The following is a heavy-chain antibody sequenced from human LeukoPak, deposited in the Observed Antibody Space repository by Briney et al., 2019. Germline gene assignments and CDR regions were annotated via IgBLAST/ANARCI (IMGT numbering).Heavy chain of an antibody. D-gene: IGHD3-9*01. CDR1: GYCCSSYW. J-gene: IGHJ3*02. Sequence: ESLKICCEGAGYCCSSYWSGGLRHLAGKVLECMGIIYPGDSDTRYRPSFQGQVTISADKSISTAYLQWSSLKASDPAIYYFAQQTAYDILTGYSRADAFDIWGQGTMVTVSS. CDR3: AQQTAYDILTGYSRADAFDI. V-gene: IGHV5-51*01. CDR2: IYPGDSDT.